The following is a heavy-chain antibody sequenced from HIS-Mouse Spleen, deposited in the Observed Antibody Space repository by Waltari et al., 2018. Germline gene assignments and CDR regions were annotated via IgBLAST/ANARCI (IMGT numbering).Heavy chain of an antibody. V-gene: IGHV6-1*01. J-gene: IGHJ4*02. D-gene: IGHD6-6*01. CDR1: GDSVSSNSAA. Sequence: QVQLQQSGPGLVKPSQTLSLTCAISGDSVSSNSAAWNWIRQSPSRGLEWLGRTYYRSKWYNDYAVSVESRITINPDTSKNQFSLQLNSVTPEDTAVYYCARGQGGEFIAARPLYFDYWGQGTLVTVSS. CDR2: TYYRSKWYN. CDR3: ARGQGGEFIAARPLYFDY.